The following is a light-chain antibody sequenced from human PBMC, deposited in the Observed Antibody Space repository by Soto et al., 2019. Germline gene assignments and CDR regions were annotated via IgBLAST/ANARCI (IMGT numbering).Light chain of an antibody. CDR1: SSDVGGYNY. V-gene: IGLV2-14*03. CDR3: SSYTSLTTVV. Sequence: QSVLTQPASVSGSPGQSITISCTGSSSDVGGYNYVSWYQQHAGKAPKLMIYDVTYRPSGVSTRFSGSKSGNTASLTISGLQAEDEADYYCSSYTSLTTVVFGGGTKVTVL. CDR2: DVT. J-gene: IGLJ2*01.